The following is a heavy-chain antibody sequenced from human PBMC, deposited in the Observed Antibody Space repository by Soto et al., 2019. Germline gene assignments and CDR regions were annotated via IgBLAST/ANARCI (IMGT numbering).Heavy chain of an antibody. Sequence: RLSCTASGFTFSSYAMSWVRQAPGKGLEWVSAISGSGGNTYYADSVKGRFTISRDNSKNTLYLQMNSLRAEDTAVYYCAKSITARPFDYWGQGALVTVSS. J-gene: IGHJ4*02. V-gene: IGHV3-23*01. CDR2: ISGSGGNT. CDR1: GFTFSSYA. D-gene: IGHD6-6*01. CDR3: AKSITARPFDY.